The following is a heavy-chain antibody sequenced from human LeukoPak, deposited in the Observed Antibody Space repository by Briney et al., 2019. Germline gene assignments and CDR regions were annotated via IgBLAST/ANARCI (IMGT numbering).Heavy chain of an antibody. CDR3: ARYAAAADY. J-gene: IGHJ4*02. V-gene: IGHV4-39*01. CDR2: IYYSGST. D-gene: IGHD6-13*01. CDR1: GGSISSSSYY. Sequence: SETLSLTCTVSGGSISSSSYYWGWIRQPPGKGLEWIGSIYYSGSTYYNPSLKSRVTISVDTSKNQFSLKLSSVTAADTAVYYCARYAAAADYWGQGTLVTVS.